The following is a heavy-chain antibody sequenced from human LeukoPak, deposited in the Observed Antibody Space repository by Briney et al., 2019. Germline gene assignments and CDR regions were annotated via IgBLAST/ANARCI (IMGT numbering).Heavy chain of an antibody. V-gene: IGHV3-23*01. D-gene: IGHD3-16*01. CDR2: INGSGVIT. Sequence: GGPLRLSCAPSEFTFSKYAMNWVRQATGEAREWVSGINGSGVITFYAVSVKGRFTHSRDNSKTTLYLQMNSLRAEDTAIYYCAKDSSQGGDYFDSWGQATLVTVSP. J-gene: IGHJ4*02. CDR1: EFTFSKYA. CDR3: AKDSSQGGDYFDS.